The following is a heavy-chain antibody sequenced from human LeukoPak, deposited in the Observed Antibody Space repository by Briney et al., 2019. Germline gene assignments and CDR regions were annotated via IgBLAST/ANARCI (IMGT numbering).Heavy chain of an antibody. CDR3: AKVSAYSSSLSYMDV. Sequence: GGSLRLPCAASGFTFSSYAMSWVRQAPGKGLEWVSAISGSGGSTYYADSVKGRFTISRDNSKNTLYLQMNSLRAEDTAVYSCAKVSAYSSSLSYMDVWGKGTTVTVSS. CDR2: ISGSGGST. D-gene: IGHD6-13*01. V-gene: IGHV3-23*01. CDR1: GFTFSSYA. J-gene: IGHJ6*03.